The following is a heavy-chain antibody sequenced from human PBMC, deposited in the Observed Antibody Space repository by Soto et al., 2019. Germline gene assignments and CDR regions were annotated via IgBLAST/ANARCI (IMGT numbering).Heavy chain of an antibody. D-gene: IGHD3-10*01. V-gene: IGHV3-23*01. CDR2: IDGSGGTT. CDR3: AKNSGWFNT. CDR1: GFPFSSTD. Sequence: LRLSCAASGFPFSSTDMTWVRQAPGKGLEWVSTIDGSGGTTYYADSVKGRFTISRDNSINTVFLQMSSLRADDTALYFCAKNSGWFNTWGQGALVTVSS. J-gene: IGHJ5*02.